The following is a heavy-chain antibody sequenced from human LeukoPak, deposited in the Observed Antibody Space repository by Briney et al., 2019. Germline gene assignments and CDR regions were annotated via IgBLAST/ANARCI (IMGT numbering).Heavy chain of an antibody. D-gene: IGHD1-26*01. CDR1: GGSISSSTCY. Sequence: PETLSLTCTVSGGSISSSTCYWGWIRQPPGEGLEWIGNIYYGGSTYYNPSLKSRVTISVDTSKNQFSLKLSSVTAADTAVFYCARYYRNGPLDYWGQGTLLTVSS. CDR3: ARYYRNGPLDY. V-gene: IGHV4-39*01. CDR2: IYYGGST. J-gene: IGHJ4*02.